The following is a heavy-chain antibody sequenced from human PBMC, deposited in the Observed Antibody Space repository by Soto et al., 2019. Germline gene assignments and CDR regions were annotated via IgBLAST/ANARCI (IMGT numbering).Heavy chain of an antibody. V-gene: IGHV4-59*01. CDR2: IYYSGST. CDR3: ARNGGHPYSSRWYYFDY. Sequence: SETLSLTCTVSGGSISSYYWSWIRQPPGKGLEWIGYIYYSGSTNYNPSLKSRVTISVDTSKNQFSMKLSSVTAADTAVYYCARNGGHPYSSRWYYFDYWGQGTLVTVSS. D-gene: IGHD6-13*01. CDR1: GGSISSYY. J-gene: IGHJ4*02.